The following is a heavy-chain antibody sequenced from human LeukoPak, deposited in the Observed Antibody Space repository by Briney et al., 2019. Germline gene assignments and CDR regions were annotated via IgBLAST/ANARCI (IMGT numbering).Heavy chain of an antibody. D-gene: IGHD3-10*01. V-gene: IGHV1-2*02. CDR3: AREETSIITRPWY. CDR1: GYTFTGYY. CDR2: INPHSGGT. J-gene: IGHJ4*02. Sequence: ASVKVSCKASGYTFTGYYMHWVRQAPGQGLEWMGWINPHSGGTDYAQNFQGSVTMTGDTSLSIVYMELKSLRSDDTAVYYCAREETSIITRPWYWGQGALVTVSS.